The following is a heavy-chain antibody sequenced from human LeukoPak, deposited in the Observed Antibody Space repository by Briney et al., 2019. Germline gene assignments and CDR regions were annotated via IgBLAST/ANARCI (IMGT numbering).Heavy chain of an antibody. CDR2: IYHSGST. CDR1: GYSISSGYY. Sequence: SETLSLTCAVSGYSISSGYYWGWIRQPPGKGLERIGSIYHSGSTYYNPSLKSRVTISVDTSKNQFSLKLSSVTAADTAVYYCARDHGYYDSSGYPFDYWGQGTLVTVSS. J-gene: IGHJ4*02. V-gene: IGHV4-38-2*02. D-gene: IGHD3-22*01. CDR3: ARDHGYYDSSGYPFDY.